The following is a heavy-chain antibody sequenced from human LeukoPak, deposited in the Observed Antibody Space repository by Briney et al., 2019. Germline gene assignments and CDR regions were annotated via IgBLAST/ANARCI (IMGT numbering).Heavy chain of an antibody. CDR1: GGSFSGYY. CDR2: INHSGST. J-gene: IGHJ4*02. V-gene: IGHV4-34*01. CDR3: ARGFRRVDY. Sequence: SETLSLTCAVYGGSFSGYYWSWIRQPPAKGLEWMGEINHSGSTNYNPSLKSRVTISVDTSKNQFSLKLSSVTAADTAVYYCARGFRRVDYWGQGTLVTVSS.